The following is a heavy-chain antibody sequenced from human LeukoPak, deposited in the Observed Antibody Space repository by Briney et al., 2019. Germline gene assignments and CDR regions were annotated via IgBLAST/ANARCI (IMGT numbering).Heavy chain of an antibody. CDR2: ISSSSSYI. CDR1: GFTFSSYS. D-gene: IGHD1-26*01. Sequence: GGSLRLSCAASGFTFSSYSMNWLRQAPGKGLEWVSSISSSSSYIYYADSVKGRFTISRDNAKNSLYLQMNSLRAEDTAVYYCARSRRGWELLSYWGQGTLVTVSS. CDR3: ARSRRGWELLSY. V-gene: IGHV3-21*01. J-gene: IGHJ4*02.